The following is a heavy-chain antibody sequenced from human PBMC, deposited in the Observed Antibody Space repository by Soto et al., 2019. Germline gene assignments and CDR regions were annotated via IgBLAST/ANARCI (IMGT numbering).Heavy chain of an antibody. V-gene: IGHV4-59*01. CDR3: GRDCLPDEAFDS. Sequence: SETLSLTCTVSGDSISGLSWGWIRQPPGKGLEWLGHIYGSGSTNYNPSLNSRVTMSIDTTKKQLSLMLSSVTAAETAMYYCGRDCLPDEAFDSWGQGTLVTVSS. J-gene: IGHJ4*02. CDR1: GDSISGLS. CDR2: IYGSGST.